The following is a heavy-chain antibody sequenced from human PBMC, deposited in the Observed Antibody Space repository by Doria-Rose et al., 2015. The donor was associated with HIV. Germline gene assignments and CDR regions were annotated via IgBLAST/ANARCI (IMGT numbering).Heavy chain of an antibody. Sequence: PPWRSLRLSCTASGYTFGDPAMSWFRQASGKGLEWIGFIRSKAYGGTKEYAASVKGRVTISRDDSKSIAYLQLNSLKTEDTAVYLCAGVGWEFLYCCDFGGQGTLGSGS. V-gene: IGHV3-49*03. CDR1: GYTFGDPA. J-gene: IGHJ4*02. D-gene: IGHD3-10*01. CDR2: IRSKAYGGTK. CDR3: AGVGWEFLYCCDF.